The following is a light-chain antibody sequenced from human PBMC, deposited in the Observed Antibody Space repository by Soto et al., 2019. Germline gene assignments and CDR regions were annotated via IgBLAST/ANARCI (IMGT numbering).Light chain of an antibody. Sequence: QPASVSGSPGQSITIFCTGTSSDVGGYNYVSWYQQHPDKAPKLLIYDVTNRPSGISSRFSGSKSGNTASLTISGLQAEDESDYYCSSYTTTSTVVFGGGTKLTVL. CDR3: SSYTTTSTVV. CDR2: DVT. V-gene: IGLV2-14*01. J-gene: IGLJ2*01. CDR1: SSDVGGYNY.